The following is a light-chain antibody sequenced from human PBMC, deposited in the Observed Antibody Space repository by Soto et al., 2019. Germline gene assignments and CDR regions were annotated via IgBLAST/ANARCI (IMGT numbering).Light chain of an antibody. J-gene: IGKJ1*01. CDR1: QSVSSY. CDR3: QHYGSSPQT. CDR2: DAS. V-gene: IGKV3-20*01. Sequence: VMPQPPATLCVSPGAGVTLSCRASQSVSSYLAWYQQKPGQAPRLLIYDASNRATGIPYRFSGSGSGTDFTLTISRLEPEDFAAYYCQHYGSSPQTFGQGTKVDI.